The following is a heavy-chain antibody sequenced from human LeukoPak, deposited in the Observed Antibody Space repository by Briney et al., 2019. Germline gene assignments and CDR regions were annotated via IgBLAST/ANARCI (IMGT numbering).Heavy chain of an antibody. CDR1: GFTFTSYA. V-gene: IGHV3-21*01. Sequence: PGGSLRLSCAASGFTFTSYAMHWVRRAPGKGLEWVSSISGISRFIYYADSVKGRFTISRDNANKSLYLQMDSLGAEDTAVYYCARDQGYCSSTSCYEVRYFDYWGQGTLVTVSS. CDR2: ISGISRFI. J-gene: IGHJ4*02. D-gene: IGHD2-2*01. CDR3: ARDQGYCSSTSCYEVRYFDY.